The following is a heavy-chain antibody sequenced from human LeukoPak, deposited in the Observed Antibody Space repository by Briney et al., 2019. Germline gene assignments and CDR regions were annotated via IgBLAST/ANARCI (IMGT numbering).Heavy chain of an antibody. Sequence: GASVKVSCKASGGTFSSYAISWVRQAPGQGLEWMGRIIPILGIANYAQKFQGRVTITADKSTSTAYMELSSLRSEDTAVYYCARDGFIYGSDYWGQGTLVTVSS. J-gene: IGHJ4*02. CDR3: ARDGFIYGSDY. CDR2: IIPILGIA. D-gene: IGHD3-10*01. CDR1: GGTFSSYA. V-gene: IGHV1-69*04.